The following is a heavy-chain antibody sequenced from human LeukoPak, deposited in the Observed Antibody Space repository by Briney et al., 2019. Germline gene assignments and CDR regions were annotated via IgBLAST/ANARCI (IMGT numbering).Heavy chain of an antibody. D-gene: IGHD4-17*01. V-gene: IGHV4-61*01. CDR3: ATCRDEFGDYGFTS. Sequence: PSETLSLTCTVSGGSVSSGNYYWSWIRQPPGKGLEWIGYIYDSGSTKYNPSLKSRVTFSVDTSKNLFSLKLTSLTAADTAVYYCATCRDEFGDYGFTSWGQGTLVAVSS. J-gene: IGHJ5*02. CDR2: IYDSGST. CDR1: GGSVSSGNYY.